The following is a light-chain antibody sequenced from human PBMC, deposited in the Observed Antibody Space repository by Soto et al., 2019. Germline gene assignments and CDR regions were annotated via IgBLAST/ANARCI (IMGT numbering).Light chain of an antibody. CDR3: QQYNSYPRT. V-gene: IGKV1-39*01. Sequence: DIQMTQSPSSLSASVGDTVTITCRASQTIITYLNWYQQRPGKAPKLLISGATTLEGGVPSRFSGSGSGTDFTLTISSLQPEDFATYYCQQYNSYPRTFGQGTRLEIK. CDR2: GAT. J-gene: IGKJ5*01. CDR1: QTIITY.